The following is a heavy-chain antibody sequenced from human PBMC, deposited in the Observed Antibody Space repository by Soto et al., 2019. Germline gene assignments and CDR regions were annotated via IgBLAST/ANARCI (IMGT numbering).Heavy chain of an antibody. D-gene: IGHD3-16*02. CDR3: ARDRLESSTYGMDV. Sequence: SETLSLTCSVPGDSILGYYWSWIRQPAGKRLEWIGRVYNSGNVIFNPSLKNRVTMSVDMSKNQFSLRLTSVTAADSAVYYCARDRLESSTYGMDVWGRGTTVTVSS. V-gene: IGHV4-4*07. CDR1: GDSILGYY. CDR2: VYNSGNV. J-gene: IGHJ6*02.